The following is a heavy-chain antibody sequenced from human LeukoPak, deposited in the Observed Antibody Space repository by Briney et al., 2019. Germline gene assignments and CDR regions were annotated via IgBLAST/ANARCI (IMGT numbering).Heavy chain of an antibody. D-gene: IGHD6-13*01. V-gene: IGHV3-23*01. CDR1: GFTFSSYA. Sequence: PGGSLRLSCAASGFTFSSYAMSWVRRAPGKGLEWVSAISGSGGSTYYADSVKGRFTISRDSSKNTLYLQMNSLRAEDTAVYYCARESRWGAAAASGGFDYWGQGTLVTVSS. J-gene: IGHJ4*02. CDR3: ARESRWGAAAASGGFDY. CDR2: ISGSGGST.